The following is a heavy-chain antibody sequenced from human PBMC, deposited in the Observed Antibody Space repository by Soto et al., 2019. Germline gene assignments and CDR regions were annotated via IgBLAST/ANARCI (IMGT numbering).Heavy chain of an antibody. V-gene: IGHV1-69*01. CDR1: GGTLSSYS. Sequence: QVQLVQSGAEVRKPGSSVKVSCKASGGTLSSYSINWVRQAPGQGLECMGEINRIFGTANYTQRFQGRVTITADESTSTAYMELSSLRSEDTAVYYCARDGGRHSGGIDYRGQGALVTVSS. CDR3: ARDGGRHSGGIDY. CDR2: INRIFGTA. D-gene: IGHD1-26*01. J-gene: IGHJ4*02.